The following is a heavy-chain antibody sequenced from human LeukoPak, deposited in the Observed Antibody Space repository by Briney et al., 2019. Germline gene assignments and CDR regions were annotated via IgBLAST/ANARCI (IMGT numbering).Heavy chain of an antibody. CDR2: MYTSWST. D-gene: IGHD3-10*01. V-gene: IGHV4-4*07. CDR1: GGSISSQY. J-gene: IGHJ5*02. CDR3: AREGLFGPFNRFDP. Sequence: SETLSLTCTVSGGSISSQYWSWIRQPAGKGLEGGGRMYTSWSTNYNPSLKSRVTISADTSKNQFSLKLSSVTAEATAVYYCAREGLFGPFNRFDPWGQGILVTVSS.